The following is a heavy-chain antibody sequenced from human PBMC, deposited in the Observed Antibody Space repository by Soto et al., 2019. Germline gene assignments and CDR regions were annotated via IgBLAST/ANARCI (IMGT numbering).Heavy chain of an antibody. J-gene: IGHJ5*02. CDR1: GFTFSSYA. D-gene: IGHD1-7*01. CDR2: ISGSGGST. Sequence: PGWSLRLSCAASGFTFSSYAMSWVRQAPGKGLEWVSFISGSGGSTYYADSVKGRFTISRDNSRNTLYLQMNSLRAEGTAVYYCAKDLIVELRIPWFDPWGQGSLVTVYS. CDR3: AKDLIVELRIPWFDP. V-gene: IGHV3-23*01.